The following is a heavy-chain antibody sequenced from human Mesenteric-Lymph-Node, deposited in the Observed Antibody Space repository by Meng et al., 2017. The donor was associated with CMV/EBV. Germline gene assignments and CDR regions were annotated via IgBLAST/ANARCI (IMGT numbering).Heavy chain of an antibody. J-gene: IGHJ5*01. CDR3: GRDPHDFWSGKNWCDS. CDR1: GFTFGDYY. CDR2: INTGGTTI. Sequence: GESLKISCAASGFTFGDYYMTWIRQAPGKGLECISYINTGGTTIYHADSVKGRFTISRDNSMNRLYLQMNSLRPEDTAVYYCGRDPHDFWSGKNWCDSWGQGTLVTVSS. V-gene: IGHV3-11*04. D-gene: IGHD3-3*01.